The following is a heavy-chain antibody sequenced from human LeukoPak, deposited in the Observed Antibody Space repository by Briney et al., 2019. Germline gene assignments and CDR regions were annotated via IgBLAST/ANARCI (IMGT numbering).Heavy chain of an antibody. Sequence: SVKVSCKASGGTFSSYALSWMRQAPGQGLEWMGRVIPMFDVRDYAEKFQGRITLTADTSTGAAYMELSSLTSDDTAVYYCARDPALEGTEDYRDFGGVESVDAFDVWGQGTMVTVFS. CDR3: ARDPALEGTEDYRDFGGVESVDAFDV. J-gene: IGHJ3*01. V-gene: IGHV1-69*10. CDR1: GGTFSSYA. D-gene: IGHD4-23*01. CDR2: VIPMFDVR.